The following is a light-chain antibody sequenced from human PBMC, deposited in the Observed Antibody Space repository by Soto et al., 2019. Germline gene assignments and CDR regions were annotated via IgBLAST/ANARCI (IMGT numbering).Light chain of an antibody. CDR3: QQYGSSPVGT. J-gene: IGKJ2*01. V-gene: IGKV3-20*01. CDR1: QSVSSSY. Sequence: EIVLTQSPGTLSLSPGERATLSCRASQSVSSSYLAWYQQKPGQAPRLLIYGASSRATGIPDRFSGSGSGTDFTVTISRLEPEDFAVYYCQQYGSSPVGTFGQGTKLEIK. CDR2: GAS.